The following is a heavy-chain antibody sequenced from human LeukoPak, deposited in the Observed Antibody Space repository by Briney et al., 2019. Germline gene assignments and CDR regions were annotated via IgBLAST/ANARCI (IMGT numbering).Heavy chain of an antibody. CDR3: AREGGAEDFDY. D-gene: IGHD2-15*01. V-gene: IGHV3-21*01. CDR2: ISDNSRDM. Sequence: PGGSLRLSCAASGFTFSNYNMNWVRQAPGKGLEWVSSISDNSRDMYYAYSVEGRFTISRDNAKNSLYLQMNSLRAEDTAVYYCAREGGAEDFDYWGQGTLVTVSS. J-gene: IGHJ4*02. CDR1: GFTFSNYN.